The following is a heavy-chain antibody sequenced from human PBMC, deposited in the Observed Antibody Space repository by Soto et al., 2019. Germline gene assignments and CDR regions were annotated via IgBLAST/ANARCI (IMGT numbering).Heavy chain of an antibody. J-gene: IGHJ4*02. Sequence: QVQLQESGPGLVKPSQTLSLTCTVSGGSISSGGYYWSWIRQHPGKGMEWIGYIYYSGSTYYNPTLMCRDTITVDASKNQFYLKLSAVTDADTAVYYWAREYRSGIAAAVIVYWGQGTLVTVSS. D-gene: IGHD6-25*01. V-gene: IGHV4-31*03. CDR3: AREYRSGIAAAVIVY. CDR2: IYYSGST. CDR1: GGSISSGGYY.